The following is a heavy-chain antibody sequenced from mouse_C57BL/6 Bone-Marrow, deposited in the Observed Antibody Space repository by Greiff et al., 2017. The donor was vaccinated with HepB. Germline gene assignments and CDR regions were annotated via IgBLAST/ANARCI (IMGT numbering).Heavy chain of an antibody. V-gene: IGHV1-52*01. Sequence: VQLQQPGAELVRPGSSVKLSCKASGYTFTSYWMHWVKQRPIQGLEWIGNIDPSDSETHYNQKFKDKATLTVDKSSSTAYMQLSSLTSEDSAVYYCARVLYYDSSSWYFDVWGTGTTVTVAS. D-gene: IGHD1-1*01. CDR1: GYTFTSYW. CDR2: IDPSDSET. J-gene: IGHJ1*03. CDR3: ARVLYYDSSSWYFDV.